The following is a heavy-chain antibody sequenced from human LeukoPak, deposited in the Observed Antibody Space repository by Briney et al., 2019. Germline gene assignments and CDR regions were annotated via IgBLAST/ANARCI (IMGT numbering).Heavy chain of an antibody. CDR2: IYTSGST. J-gene: IGHJ3*02. Sequence: SETLSLTCTVSGGSISSSSYYWGWIRQPAGKGLEWIGRIYTSGSTNYNPSLKSRVTMSVDTSKNQFSLKLSSVTAADTAVYYCARDSLLFYAFDIWGQGTMVTVSS. CDR3: ARDSLLFYAFDI. V-gene: IGHV4-61*02. CDR1: GGSISSSSYY. D-gene: IGHD2-15*01.